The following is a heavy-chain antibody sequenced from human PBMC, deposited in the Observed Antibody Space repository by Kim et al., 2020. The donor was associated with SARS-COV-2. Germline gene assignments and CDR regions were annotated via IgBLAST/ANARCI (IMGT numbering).Heavy chain of an antibody. J-gene: IGHJ6*02. D-gene: IGHD2-2*01. CDR1: GGSISSYY. Sequence: SETLSLTCTVSGGSISSYYWSWIRQPPGKGLEWIGYIYYSGSTNYNPSLKSRVTISVDTSKNQFSLKLSSVTAADTAVYYCARQYCSSTSCYAGYYYGMDVWGQGTTVTVSS. CDR3: ARQYCSSTSCYAGYYYGMDV. CDR2: IYYSGST. V-gene: IGHV4-59*13.